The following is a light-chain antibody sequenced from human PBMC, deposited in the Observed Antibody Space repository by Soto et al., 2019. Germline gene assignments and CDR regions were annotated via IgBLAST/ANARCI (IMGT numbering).Light chain of an antibody. V-gene: IGLV1-40*01. CDR3: QSYDSCLRALYV. CDR1: GSNIGAGYD. J-gene: IGLJ1*01. CDR2: GNN. Sequence: QSVLTQPPSVSGAPGQRVTISCTGSGSNIGAGYDVHWYQQLPGTAPKLLIYGNNNRPSGIPDRFSGSKSGTSASLAITGRQAGDEADYYCQSYDSCLRALYVFGTGTKVTVL.